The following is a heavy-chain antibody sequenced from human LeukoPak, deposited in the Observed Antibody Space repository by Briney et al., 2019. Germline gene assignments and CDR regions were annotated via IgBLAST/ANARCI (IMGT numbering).Heavy chain of an antibody. CDR2: IYTSGST. V-gene: IGHV4-61*02. D-gene: IGHD4-17*01. CDR1: GGSLSSGSYY. CDR3: ARDYADYYYGMDG. J-gene: IGHJ6*02. Sequence: SETLSLTCTVSGGSLSSGSYYWGWLRQPAGTGLEWIGRIYTSGSTNYNPSLKSRVTISVDTSKNQFSLKLSSVTAADTAVYYCARDYADYYYGMDGWGQGTTVTVSS.